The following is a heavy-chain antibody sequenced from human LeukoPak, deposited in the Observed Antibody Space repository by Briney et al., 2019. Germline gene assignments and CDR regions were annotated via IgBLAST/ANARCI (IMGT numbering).Heavy chain of an antibody. CDR2: ISYDGSNK. CDR3: ARESSGSSSWYYFDY. CDR1: GFTFSSYG. D-gene: IGHD6-13*01. V-gene: IGHV3-30*03. J-gene: IGHJ4*02. Sequence: GGSLRLSCAASGFTFSSYGMHWVRQAPGKGLEWVAVISYDGSNKYYADSVKGRFTISRDNSKNTLYLQMNSLRAEDTAVYYCARESSGSSSWYYFDYWGQGTLVTVSS.